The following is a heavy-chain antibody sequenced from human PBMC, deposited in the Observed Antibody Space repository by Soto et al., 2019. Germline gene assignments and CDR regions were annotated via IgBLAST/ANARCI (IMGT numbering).Heavy chain of an antibody. CDR3: ARDKRSIYYGQRYGMHV. CDR1: GVTFTGDS. V-gene: IGHV3-30-3*01. J-gene: IGHJ6*04. D-gene: IGHD3-3*02. Sequence: GWSLTLSCPPSGVTFTGDSLHWVRQAPGQALECGAIISADGTNKNDADSVNGLVIISRDNSMNTLYLRRYSLTAEDSAVYYWARDKRSIYYGQRYGMHVWGKGTTVTVSS. CDR2: ISADGTNK.